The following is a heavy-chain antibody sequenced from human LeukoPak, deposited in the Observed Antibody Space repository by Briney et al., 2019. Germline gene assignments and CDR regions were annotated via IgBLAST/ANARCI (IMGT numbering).Heavy chain of an antibody. D-gene: IGHD3-16*01. Sequence: GGSLRLSCAASGFTFSTYGMHWVRRAPGKGLEWVTVIWHDGSHKDYADSVKGRFTISRDNSKNTLYLQMNDLRAEDTAVYFCVRGWGSNVYASAFDVWGQGTMVTVSS. V-gene: IGHV3-33*01. CDR1: GFTFSTYG. CDR3: VRGWGSNVYASAFDV. CDR2: IWHDGSHK. J-gene: IGHJ3*01.